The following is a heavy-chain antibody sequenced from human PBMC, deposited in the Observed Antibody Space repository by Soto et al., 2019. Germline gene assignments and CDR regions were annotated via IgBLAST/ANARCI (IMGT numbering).Heavy chain of an antibody. D-gene: IGHD3-22*01. CDR1: GYSFTSYW. CDR3: ARLRANYYDSRYFDY. Sequence: GESLKISCMGSGYSFTSYWIGWVRQMPGKGLEWMGIIYPGDSDTRYSPSFQGQVTISADKSISTAYLQWSSLKASDTAMYYCARLRANYYDSRYFDYWGQGTLVTVSS. CDR2: IYPGDSDT. J-gene: IGHJ4*02. V-gene: IGHV5-51*01.